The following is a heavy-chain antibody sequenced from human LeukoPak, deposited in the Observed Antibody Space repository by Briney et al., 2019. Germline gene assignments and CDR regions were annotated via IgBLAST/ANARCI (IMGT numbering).Heavy chain of an antibody. CDR1: GYSFTSYW. D-gene: IGHD4-17*01. J-gene: IGHJ6*03. CDR2: IYPGDSDT. V-gene: IGHV5-51*01. Sequence: GESLRIPCKGSGYSFTSYWIGWVRQMPGKGLEWMGIIYPGDSDTRYSPSFQGQVTISADKFISTAYLQWSSLKASDTAMYYCARLRGAVTTDMDVWGKGTTVTVSS. CDR3: ARLRGAVTTDMDV.